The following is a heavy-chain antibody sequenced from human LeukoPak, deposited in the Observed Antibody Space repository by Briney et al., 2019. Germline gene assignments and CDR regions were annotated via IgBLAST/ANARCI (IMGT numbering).Heavy chain of an antibody. D-gene: IGHD4-11*01. J-gene: IGHJ5*02. CDR2: VFYSGST. V-gene: IGHV4-39*07. CDR3: ARGTPHSNWFDP. Sequence: SETLSLTCTVSGGSIDSNNYYWAWIRQPPGKGLECIGAVFYSGSTFYNPSLKSRVTISVDTSKSQFSLRLTSASDADTALYYCARGTPHSNWFDPWGQGTLVTVSS. CDR1: GGSIDSNNYY.